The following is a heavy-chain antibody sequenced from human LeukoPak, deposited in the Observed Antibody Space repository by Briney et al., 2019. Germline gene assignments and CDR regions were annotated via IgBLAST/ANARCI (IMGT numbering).Heavy chain of an antibody. CDR3: ARGYYYDSSGYYASGFDAFDI. V-gene: IGHV1-2*02. J-gene: IGHJ3*02. CDR1: GYTFTGYY. D-gene: IGHD3-22*01. CDR2: INPNSGGT. Sequence: ASVKVSCKASGYTFTGYYMHWVRQAPGQGLEWMGWINPNSGGTNYAQKFQGRVTMTRDTSISTAYMELSRLRSDDTAVYSCARGYYYDSSGYYASGFDAFDIWGQGTMVTVSS.